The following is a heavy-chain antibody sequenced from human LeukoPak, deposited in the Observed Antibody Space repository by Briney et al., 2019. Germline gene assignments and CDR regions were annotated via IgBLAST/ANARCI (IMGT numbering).Heavy chain of an antibody. J-gene: IGHJ4*02. D-gene: IGHD2-15*01. Sequence: GGSLRLSCVASGVTFSTYWMSWVRQAPGKGLERVGTISPDGSDKYYVDSVKGRFTISRDNAKTSLYLQINSLRADDTALYFCARGIVVVVGASDHFDYWGQGTLITVSS. V-gene: IGHV3-7*01. CDR1: GVTFSTYW. CDR3: ARGIVVVVGASDHFDY. CDR2: ISPDGSDK.